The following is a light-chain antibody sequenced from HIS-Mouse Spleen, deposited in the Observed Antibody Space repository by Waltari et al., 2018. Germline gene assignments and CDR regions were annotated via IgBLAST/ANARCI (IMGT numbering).Light chain of an antibody. CDR3: YSTDSSGNHRV. Sequence: SYELTQPPSVSVSPGQTARITCSGDALPKKYASWYQQKSGQAPVLVIYEDRKRPSGIPERFSGSSSGTMATLTISGAQVEDEADYYCYSTDSSGNHRVFGGGTKLTVL. CDR1: ALPKKY. CDR2: EDR. J-gene: IGLJ2*01. V-gene: IGLV3-10*01.